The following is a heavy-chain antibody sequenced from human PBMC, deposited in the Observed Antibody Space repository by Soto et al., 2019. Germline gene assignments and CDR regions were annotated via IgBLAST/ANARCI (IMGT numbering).Heavy chain of an antibody. D-gene: IGHD6-6*01. J-gene: IGHJ4*02. Sequence: PSETLSLTCTVSGDSIDTSTYCWGWIRHPPGKGLEWIGGVCYRGTTYYNPSLKSRLTISVDTSKRQFSLKLSSVTAADTAVFYCARQGEHSSSYFFDSWGQGTLVTVSS. CDR1: GDSIDTSTYC. V-gene: IGHV4-39*01. CDR2: VCYRGTT. CDR3: ARQGEHSSSYFFDS.